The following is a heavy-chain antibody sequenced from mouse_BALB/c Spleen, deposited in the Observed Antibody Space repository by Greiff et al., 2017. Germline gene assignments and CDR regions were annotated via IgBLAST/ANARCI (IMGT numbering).Heavy chain of an antibody. D-gene: IGHD4-1*01. CDR2: IKPYNGAT. CDR1: GYSLTGYD. V-gene: IGHV1-18*01. J-gene: IGHJ2*01. Sequence: EVQLQQSGPELVEPGASLNISCKASGYSLTGYDMHWVKQSHVKSLEWMGRIKPYNGATSYNQNFKDKASLTVDKYSSTAYMELHRLTSEDSAVYYCAMSTGTLYYFDYWGQGTTLTVSS. CDR3: AMSTGTLYYFDY.